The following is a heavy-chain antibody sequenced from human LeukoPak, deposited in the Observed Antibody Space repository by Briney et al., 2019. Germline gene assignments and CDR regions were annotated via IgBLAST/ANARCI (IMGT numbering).Heavy chain of an antibody. J-gene: IGHJ4*02. CDR1: GFTFSSHS. CDR2: ISSSSSYI. D-gene: IGHD3-9*01. CDR3: ARVVRYFDWSFDY. V-gene: IGHV3-21*01. Sequence: GGSLRPSCAASGFTFSSHSMNWVRQAPGKGLEWVSSISSSSSYIYYADSVKGRFTISRDNAKNSLYLQMNSLRAEDTAVYYCARVVRYFDWSFDYWGQGTLVTVSS.